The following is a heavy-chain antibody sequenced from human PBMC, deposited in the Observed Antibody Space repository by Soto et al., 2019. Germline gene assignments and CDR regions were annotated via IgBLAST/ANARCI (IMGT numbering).Heavy chain of an antibody. CDR1: GYSFTSNW. CDR3: ARPFLVGFTPDYFDY. V-gene: IGHV5-51*01. Sequence: EVQLVQSGAEMKKPGESLKISCKGSGYSFTSNWIGWVRQMPGKGLEWMGIIYPGDSDTRYSPSFQGQVTISADKSISTAYLQWSSLKASDTAIFYCARPFLVGFTPDYFDYWGQGTLVTVSS. D-gene: IGHD1-26*01. J-gene: IGHJ4*02. CDR2: IYPGDSDT.